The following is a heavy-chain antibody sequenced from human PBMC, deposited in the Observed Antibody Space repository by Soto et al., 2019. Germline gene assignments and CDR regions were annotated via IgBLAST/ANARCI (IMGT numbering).Heavy chain of an antibody. Sequence: LRLSCVASGLTVSHNYMAWVRQAPEMGLEWVSILYTEGTTYYADSVKGRFTISRDSSKNTLFLQMDSLRAEDTAVYYCLRPRPSGENYGMDVWGQWTTVTVSS. V-gene: IGHV3-53*01. CDR3: LRPRPSGENYGMDV. CDR2: LYTEGTT. J-gene: IGHJ6*02. CDR1: GLTVSHNY. D-gene: IGHD3-16*01.